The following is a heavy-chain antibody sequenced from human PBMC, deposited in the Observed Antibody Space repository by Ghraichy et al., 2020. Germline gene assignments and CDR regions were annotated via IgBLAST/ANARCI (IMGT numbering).Heavy chain of an antibody. CDR1: GFTFSSYA. Sequence: ETLSLTCAASGFTFSSYAMNWVRQAPGKGLEWVSYVSGSSSSVYYADSVKGRFTISRDNAKNSLYLQMDSLRDEDTAVYYCARDATSSAWGFDYWGQGALVTVSS. V-gene: IGHV3-48*02. D-gene: IGHD6-19*01. J-gene: IGHJ4*02. CDR2: VSGSSSSV. CDR3: ARDATSSAWGFDY.